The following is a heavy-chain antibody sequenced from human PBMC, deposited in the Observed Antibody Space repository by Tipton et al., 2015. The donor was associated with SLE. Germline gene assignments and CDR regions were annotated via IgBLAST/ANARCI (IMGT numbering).Heavy chain of an antibody. CDR1: GFTFDDYG. CDR2: INWNGGST. CDR3: ARDRKKQQLVYEGDNWFDP. Sequence: SLRLSCAASGFTFDDYGMSWVRQAPGKGLEWVSGINWNGGSTGYADSVKGRFTISRDNAKNSLYLQMNSLRAEDTALYYCARDRKKQQLVYEGDNWFDPWGQGTLVTVSS. D-gene: IGHD6-13*01. V-gene: IGHV3-20*04. J-gene: IGHJ5*02.